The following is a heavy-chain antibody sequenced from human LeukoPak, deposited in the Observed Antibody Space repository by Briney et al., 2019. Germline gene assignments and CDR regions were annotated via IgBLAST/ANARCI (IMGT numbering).Heavy chain of an antibody. CDR2: ISSISSTI. CDR3: ARDSITIFGVVNPFDY. D-gene: IGHD3-3*01. J-gene: IGHJ4*02. CDR1: GFTFSSYS. V-gene: IGHV3-48*01. Sequence: GGSLRLSCAASGFTFSSYSMNWVRQAPGKGLEWVSYISSISSTIYYADSVKGRFTISRDNATNSLYLQMNSLRAEDTAVYYCARDSITIFGVVNPFDYWGQGTLVTVSS.